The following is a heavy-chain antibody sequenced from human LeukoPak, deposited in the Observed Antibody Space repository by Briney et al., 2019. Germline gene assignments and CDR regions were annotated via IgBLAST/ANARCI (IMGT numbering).Heavy chain of an antibody. V-gene: IGHV3-30*18. D-gene: IGHD6-13*01. CDR1: GFTFSSYG. CDR3: AKSSSSWLVDY. J-gene: IGHJ4*02. CDR2: ISYDGSNK. Sequence: GGSLRLSCAASGFTFSSYGMHWVRQAPGKGLEWVAVISYDGSNKYYADSVKGRFTISRDNSKNTLYLQMNSMRGEDTAVYYCAKSSSSWLVDYWGQGTLVTVSS.